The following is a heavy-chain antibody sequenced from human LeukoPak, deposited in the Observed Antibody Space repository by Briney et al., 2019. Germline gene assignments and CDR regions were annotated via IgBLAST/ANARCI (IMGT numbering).Heavy chain of an antibody. D-gene: IGHD3-9*01. CDR2: ISYDGSNK. CDR1: GFTFSSYA. Sequence: GGSLRLSCAASGFTFSSYAVHWVRQAPGKGLEWVAVISYDGSNKYYADSVKGRFTISRDNSKNTLYLRMNSLRAEDTAVYYCARDHPVAYYDILTGYFAHYGMDVWGQGTMVTVSS. V-gene: IGHV3-30*04. J-gene: IGHJ6*02. CDR3: ARDHPVAYYDILTGYFAHYGMDV.